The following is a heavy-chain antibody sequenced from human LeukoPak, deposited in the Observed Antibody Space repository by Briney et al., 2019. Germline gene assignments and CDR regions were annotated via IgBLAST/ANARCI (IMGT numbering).Heavy chain of an antibody. CDR2: INEDENIR. Sequence: PGGSLRLSCVTSGFTFSGYWMSWVRQAQGKGLEWEANINEDENIRHYVDSVKCRFTISRDNAKNSVFLQMNSLRDEDTALYYCATSDDSSGSDWGQGALVTVSS. CDR1: GFTFSGYW. J-gene: IGHJ4*02. D-gene: IGHD3-22*01. CDR3: ATSDDSSGSD. V-gene: IGHV3-7*01.